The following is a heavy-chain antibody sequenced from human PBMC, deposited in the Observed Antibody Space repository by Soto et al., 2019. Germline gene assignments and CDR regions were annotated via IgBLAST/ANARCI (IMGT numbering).Heavy chain of an antibody. V-gene: IGHV3-23*01. Sequence: PGGSLRLSCEASGLTFNNYAIAWVRQAPGKGLEWVSAITSSGAAYYADSVKGRFTISRDNSKNTLYLQMNSLRAEDTAVYYCAKGESSVSARDFDPWGQGTLVTVSS. D-gene: IGHD3-22*01. CDR1: GLTFNNYA. CDR2: ITSSGAA. J-gene: IGHJ5*02. CDR3: AKGESSVSARDFDP.